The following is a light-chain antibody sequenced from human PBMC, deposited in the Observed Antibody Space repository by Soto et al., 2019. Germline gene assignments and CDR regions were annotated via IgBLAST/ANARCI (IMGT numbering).Light chain of an antibody. V-gene: IGLV2-14*02. CDR2: QVS. Sequence: QSVLTQPASVSGSPGQSITISCTGSISDVGSYDLVSWYQQHPGKAPKLMIYQVSRRPSGVSNRFFGSKSGNTASLAISGLQPEDEADYYCSSYTTASNYVSGTGTKVTVL. J-gene: IGLJ1*01. CDR1: ISDVGSYDL. CDR3: SSYTTASNYV.